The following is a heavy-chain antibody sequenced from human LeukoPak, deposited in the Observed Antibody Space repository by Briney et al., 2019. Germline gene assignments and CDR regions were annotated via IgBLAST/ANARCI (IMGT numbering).Heavy chain of an antibody. CDR2: IYYSGST. CDR3: AKTPYSSSSFWFDP. CDR1: GGSISSHY. D-gene: IGHD6-6*01. V-gene: IGHV4-59*11. J-gene: IGHJ5*02. Sequence: SETLSLTCTVSGGSISSHYRSWIRQPPGKGLEWIGYIYYSGSTNYNPSLKSRVTISVDTSKNQFSLKLSSVTAADTAVYYCAKTPYSSSSFWFDPWGQGTLVTVSS.